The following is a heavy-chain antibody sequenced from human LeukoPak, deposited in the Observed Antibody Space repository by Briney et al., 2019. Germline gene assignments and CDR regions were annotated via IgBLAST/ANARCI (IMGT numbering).Heavy chain of an antibody. CDR3: AKALHSGVVDYYYYMDV. Sequence: GGSLRLSCAASGFTFSSYAMSWVRQAPGKGLEWVSAISGSGGSTYYAGSVKGRFTISRDNSKNTLYLQMNSLRAEDTAVYYCAKALHSGVVDYYYYMDVWGKGTTVTVSS. V-gene: IGHV3-23*01. CDR1: GFTFSSYA. J-gene: IGHJ6*03. CDR2: ISGSGGST. D-gene: IGHD2-15*01.